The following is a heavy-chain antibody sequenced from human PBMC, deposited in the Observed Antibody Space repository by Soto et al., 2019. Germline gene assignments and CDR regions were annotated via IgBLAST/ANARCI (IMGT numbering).Heavy chain of an antibody. D-gene: IGHD6-13*01. J-gene: IGHJ6*02. Sequence: ASVKVSCKASGGTFSSYTISWVRQAPGQGLEWMGRIIPILGIANYAQKFQGRVTITADKSTSTAYMELSSLRSEDTAVYYCARRERYSGSWYGDYYYGMDVWGQGTTVTVSS. CDR1: GGTFSSYT. CDR3: ARRERYSGSWYGDYYYGMDV. V-gene: IGHV1-69*02. CDR2: IIPILGIA.